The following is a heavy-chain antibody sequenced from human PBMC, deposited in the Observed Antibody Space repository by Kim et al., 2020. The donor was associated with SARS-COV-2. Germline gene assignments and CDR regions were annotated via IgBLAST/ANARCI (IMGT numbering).Heavy chain of an antibody. J-gene: IGHJ4*02. CDR1: GFTFSDYY. CDR3: ARGGGAHTQLTDY. CDR2: ISSSSSYT. V-gene: IGHV3-11*05. Sequence: GGSLRLSCAASGFTFSDYYMSWIRQAPGKGLEWVSYISSSSSYTNYADSVKGRFTISRDNAKNSLYLQMNSLRAEDTAVYYCARGGGAHTQLTDYWGQGTLVTVSS. D-gene: IGHD6-13*01.